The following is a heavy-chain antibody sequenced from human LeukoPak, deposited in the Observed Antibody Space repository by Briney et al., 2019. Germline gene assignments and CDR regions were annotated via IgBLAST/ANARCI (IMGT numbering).Heavy chain of an antibody. CDR3: ARRSGSYFDY. Sequence: GEALKIFCKGSGYSFTNFWIGWVRQMPGKGLEWMGIIHPGDSDTRYSPSFQGQVTISADKSISTAYLQWNSLKASDTAMYYCARRSGSYFDYWGQGTLVTVSS. D-gene: IGHD1-26*01. CDR2: IHPGDSDT. V-gene: IGHV5-51*01. CDR1: GYSFTNFW. J-gene: IGHJ4*02.